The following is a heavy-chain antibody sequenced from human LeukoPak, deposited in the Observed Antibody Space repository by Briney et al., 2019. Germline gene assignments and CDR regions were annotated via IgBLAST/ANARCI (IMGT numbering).Heavy chain of an antibody. V-gene: IGHV7-4-1*02. J-gene: IGHJ4*02. CDR2: INTDTGNP. CDR1: GYTFTDYA. CDR3: ARGRGYCSSTSCYAGYYFDY. D-gene: IGHD2-2*01. Sequence: ASVKVPCKASGYTFTDYAMNWVRQAPGQGLEWMGWINTDTGNPTYAQGFTGRFVFSLDTSVSTAYLQISSLKAEDTAVYYCARGRGYCSSTSCYAGYYFDYWGQGALVTVSS.